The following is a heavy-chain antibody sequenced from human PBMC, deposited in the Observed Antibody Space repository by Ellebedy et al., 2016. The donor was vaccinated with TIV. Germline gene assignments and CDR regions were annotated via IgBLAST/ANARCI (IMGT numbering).Heavy chain of an antibody. CDR3: ARVGLDGRVDP. V-gene: IGHV3-20*04. CDR1: GFTFDDYG. Sequence: GESLKISCAASGFTFDDYGMSWVRQAPGKGLEWVSGINWNGGSTGYADSVKGRFTISRDNAKNSLYLQMNSLRAEDTALYYCARVGLDGRVDPWGQGTLVTVSS. CDR2: INWNGGST. D-gene: IGHD1-1*01. J-gene: IGHJ5*02.